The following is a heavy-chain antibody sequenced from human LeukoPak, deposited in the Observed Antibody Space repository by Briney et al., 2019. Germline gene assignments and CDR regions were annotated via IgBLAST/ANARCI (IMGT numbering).Heavy chain of an antibody. J-gene: IGHJ5*02. D-gene: IGHD3-10*01. CDR2: INPNSGGT. CDR1: GYTFTGYY. Sequence: ASVKVSCKASGYTFTGYYMHWVRQAPGQGLEWMGWINPNSGGTNYAQKFQGRVTMTRDTSISTGYMELSRLRSDDTAVYYCARAPYYYGSGSQTGDDWFDPWGQGTLVTVSS. V-gene: IGHV1-2*02. CDR3: ARAPYYYGSGSQTGDDWFDP.